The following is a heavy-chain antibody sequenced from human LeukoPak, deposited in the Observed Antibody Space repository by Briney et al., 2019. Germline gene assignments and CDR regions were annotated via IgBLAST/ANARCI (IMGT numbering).Heavy chain of an antibody. CDR3: AKGVGVRGVIPQTLDS. J-gene: IGHJ5*01. V-gene: IGHV3-53*01. D-gene: IGHD3-10*01. CDR2: MFSGGAT. Sequence: GGSLRLSCVASGFTVNSNYMAWVRQAPGKGLEWVSVMFSGGATYFADSVKGRFTISRDDSNNTLSLHMKTLRTDDTAVYYCAKGVGVRGVIPQTLDSWGQGTLVIVSS. CDR1: GFTVNSNY.